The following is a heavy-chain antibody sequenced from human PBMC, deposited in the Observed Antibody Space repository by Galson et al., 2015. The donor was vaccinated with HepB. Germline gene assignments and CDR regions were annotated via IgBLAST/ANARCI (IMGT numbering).Heavy chain of an antibody. Sequence: SLRLSCAASGFTFSNAWMNWVRQAPGKGLEWVGRIKSKTDGGTTDYAAPVKGRFTISRDDSKNTLYLQMNSLKTEDTAVYYCTTDQHSSSWPRLGYWGQGTLVTVSS. CDR3: TTDQHSSSWPRLGY. D-gene: IGHD6-13*01. J-gene: IGHJ4*02. CDR2: IKSKTDGGTT. CDR1: GFTFSNAW. V-gene: IGHV3-15*07.